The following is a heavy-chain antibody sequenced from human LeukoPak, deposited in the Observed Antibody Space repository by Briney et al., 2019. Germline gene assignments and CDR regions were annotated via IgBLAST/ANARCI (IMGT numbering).Heavy chain of an antibody. CDR3: ARGRLGVVVAALNY. V-gene: IGHV1-46*01. J-gene: IGHJ4*02. CDR1: GYTFTSNY. D-gene: IGHD2-15*01. CDR2: ISPSGGST. Sequence: ASVKVSCKAFGYTFTSNYMHWVRQAPGQGPEWMGVISPSGGSTTYAQKFQGRVTLTRDMSTSTDYLELSSLRSEDTAVYYCARGRLGVVVAALNYWGQGTLVTVSS.